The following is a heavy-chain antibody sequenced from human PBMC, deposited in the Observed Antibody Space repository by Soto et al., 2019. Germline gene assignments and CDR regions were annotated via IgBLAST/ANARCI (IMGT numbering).Heavy chain of an antibody. Sequence: QLQLQESGPGLVKPSETLSLTCTVSGGSISSSSYYWGWIRQPPGKGLEWIGSIYYSGSTYYNPSLKSRVTISVDTSKNQFSLKLSSETAADTAVYYCARISSVLRLGELSLWGQGTLVTVSS. J-gene: IGHJ4*02. CDR2: IYYSGST. CDR1: GGSISSSSYY. CDR3: ARISSVLRLGELSL. V-gene: IGHV4-39*01. D-gene: IGHD3-16*02.